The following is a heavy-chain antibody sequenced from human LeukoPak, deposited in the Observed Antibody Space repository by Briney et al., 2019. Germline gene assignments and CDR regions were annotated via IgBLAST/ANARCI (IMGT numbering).Heavy chain of an antibody. Sequence: GGSLRLSCAASGFTFRMYAMHWVRQAPGKGLEWVANIKQDGSEKYYVDSVKGRFTISRDNAKNSLYLQMNSLRAEDTAVYYCARLNYDILTGYGGSYYYYYMDVWGKGTTVTVSS. CDR3: ARLNYDILTGYGGSYYYYYMDV. CDR2: IKQDGSEK. D-gene: IGHD3-9*01. J-gene: IGHJ6*03. V-gene: IGHV3-7*01. CDR1: GFTFRMYA.